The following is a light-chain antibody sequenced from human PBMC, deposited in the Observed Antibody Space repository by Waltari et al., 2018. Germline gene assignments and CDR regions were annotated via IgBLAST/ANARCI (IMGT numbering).Light chain of an antibody. CDR1: QSVLFSSNNKNY. CDR3: QQYYVMPPT. CDR2: WAS. Sequence: DIVMTQSPDSLAVSLGERATINCQSSQSVLFSSNNKNYLAWYQQKPGQPPRLLIYWASIRESGVPYRFSGSGSETDFTLTIGSLQAEDVAVYYCQQYYVMPPTFGQGTKVEIK. J-gene: IGKJ1*01. V-gene: IGKV4-1*01.